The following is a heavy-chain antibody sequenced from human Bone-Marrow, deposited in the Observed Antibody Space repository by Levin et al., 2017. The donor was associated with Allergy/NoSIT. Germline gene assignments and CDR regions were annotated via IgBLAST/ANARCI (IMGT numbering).Heavy chain of an antibody. V-gene: IGHV3-48*01. CDR1: GFSFNTYN. J-gene: IGHJ2*01. CDR2: ISSGSGTS. Sequence: QTSETLSLTCAASGFSFNTYNMHWVRQAPGKGLECISYISSGSGTSDYADSVKGRFTISRDNANNSMYLQMNSLRAEDTAVYYCARETTYYFDTGGDLRAGWYFDLWGRGTLVTVSS. CDR3: ARETTYYFDTGGDLRAGWYFDL. D-gene: IGHD3-22*01.